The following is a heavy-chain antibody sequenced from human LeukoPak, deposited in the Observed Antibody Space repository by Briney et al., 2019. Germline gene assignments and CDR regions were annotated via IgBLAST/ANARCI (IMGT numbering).Heavy chain of an antibody. Sequence: PGGSLRLSCAASGFTFSSYWMHWVRQAPGKGLVWVSRINSDGSTRSYADFVKGRFTISRDNAKNTLSQQMNSLRAEDTAVYYCVRGYSGSFLDSWGQGTLVTVSS. V-gene: IGHV3-74*01. CDR3: VRGYSGSFLDS. D-gene: IGHD1-26*01. J-gene: IGHJ4*02. CDR2: INSDGSTR. CDR1: GFTFSSYW.